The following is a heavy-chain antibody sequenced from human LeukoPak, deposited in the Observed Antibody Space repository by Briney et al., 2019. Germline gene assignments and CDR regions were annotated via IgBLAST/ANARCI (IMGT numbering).Heavy chain of an antibody. CDR3: AKVYSNRNYYYYYMDV. V-gene: IGHV3-23*01. D-gene: IGHD4-11*01. Sequence: PGGSLRLSCAASGFTFSSYAMSWVRQTPGKGLEWVSAISGSGGSTYYADSVKGRFTISRDNSKNTLYLQMNSLRAEDTAVYYCAKVYSNRNYYYYYMDVWGKGTTVTVSS. J-gene: IGHJ6*03. CDR2: ISGSGGST. CDR1: GFTFSSYA.